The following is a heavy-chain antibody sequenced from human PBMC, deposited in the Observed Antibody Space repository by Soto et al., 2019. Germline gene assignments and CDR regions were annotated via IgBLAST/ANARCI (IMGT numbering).Heavy chain of an antibody. CDR2: INPTGSMT. Sequence: QVKLVQSGAEVKKPGASVKVSCKASGYSFITSYYMHWVRQAPGQGLEWMGIINPTGSMTKYSQRFQGRLIMTRDTSTSTDYMELTTLTSEDTAVYFCARDTGYDHDAFDIWGQGTMVTVSS. D-gene: IGHD5-12*01. V-gene: IGHV1-46*01. CDR3: ARDTGYDHDAFDI. J-gene: IGHJ3*02. CDR1: GYSFITSYY.